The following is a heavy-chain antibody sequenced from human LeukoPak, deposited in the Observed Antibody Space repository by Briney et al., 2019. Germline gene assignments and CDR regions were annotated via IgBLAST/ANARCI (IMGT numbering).Heavy chain of an antibody. D-gene: IGHD3-3*01. CDR2: ISGSGGST. J-gene: IGHJ5*02. CDR3: AKGRYYDFWSGYPNWFDP. V-gene: IGHV3-23*01. Sequence: GGSPRLSCAAPGFTFSSYAMSWVRQAPGKGLEWVSAISGSGGSTYYADSVKGRFTISRDNSKNTLYLQMNSLRAEDTAVYYCAKGRYYDFWSGYPNWFDPWGQVTLVTVSS. CDR1: GFTFSSYA.